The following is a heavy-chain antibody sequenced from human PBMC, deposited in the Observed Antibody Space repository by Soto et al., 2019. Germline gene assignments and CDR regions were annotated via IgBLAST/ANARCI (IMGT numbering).Heavy chain of an antibody. CDR2: ISNDGSS. CDR1: GFTFSSYW. CDR3: AGFPNKSPQN. Sequence: EVQLVESGGGLVQPGGSLRLSCVASGFTFSSYWMHWVRQAPGKGLVWVSSISNDGSSIYADPVKGRFTISRDNAKNTLYLQMNSLGAEDTAVYNCAGFPNKSPQNWCEGNLVIVSP. V-gene: IGHV3-74*01. J-gene: IGHJ1*01.